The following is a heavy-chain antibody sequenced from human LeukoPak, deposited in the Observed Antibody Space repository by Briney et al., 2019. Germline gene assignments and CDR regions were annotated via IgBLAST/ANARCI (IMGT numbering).Heavy chain of an antibody. CDR3: ARDRTAWHAFDI. J-gene: IGHJ3*02. CDR1: GFTFSSYS. V-gene: IGHV3-21*01. D-gene: IGHD5-18*01. CDR2: ISSSSSYI. Sequence: GGSLRLSCAASGFTFSSYSTNWVRQAPGKGLEWVSSISSSSSYIYYADSVKGRFTISRDNAKNSLYLQMNSLRAEDTAVYYCARDRTAWHAFDIWGQGTMVTVSS.